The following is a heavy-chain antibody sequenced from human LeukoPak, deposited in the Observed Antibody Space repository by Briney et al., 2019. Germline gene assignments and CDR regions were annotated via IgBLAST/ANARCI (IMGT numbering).Heavy chain of an antibody. Sequence: GGSLRLSCAASGFTFSSYAMHWVRQAPGKGLEWVAVISYDGSNKYYADSVKGRFTISRDNSKNTLYLQMNSLRAEDTAVYYCARDRSVGYYFDYWGQGTLVTASS. J-gene: IGHJ4*02. V-gene: IGHV3-30*04. CDR3: ARDRSVGYYFDY. D-gene: IGHD1-26*01. CDR2: ISYDGSNK. CDR1: GFTFSSYA.